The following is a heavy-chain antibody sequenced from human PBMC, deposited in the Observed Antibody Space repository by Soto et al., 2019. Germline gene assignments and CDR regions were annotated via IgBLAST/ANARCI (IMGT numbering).Heavy chain of an antibody. CDR3: ARALVGRVSCVYYYYYGKDV. CDR1: GFTFSSYW. D-gene: IGHD6-19*01. V-gene: IGHV3-7*05. Sequence: GGSLRLSCAASGFTFSSYWMSWVRQAPGKGLEWVANIKQDGSEKYYVDSVKGRFTISRDNAKNSLYLQMNSLRAEDTLVYFCARALVGRVSCVYYYYYGKDVWGQGTTVTVSS. CDR2: IKQDGSEK. J-gene: IGHJ6*02.